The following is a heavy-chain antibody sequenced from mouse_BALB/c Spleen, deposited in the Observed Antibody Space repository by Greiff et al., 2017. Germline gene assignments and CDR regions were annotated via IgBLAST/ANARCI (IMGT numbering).Heavy chain of an antibody. CDR3: TRNGYDVYFDY. CDR1: GFTFSNYW. Sequence: EVKLEESGGGLVQPGGSMKLSCAASGFTFSNYWMNWVRQSPEKGLEWVAEIRLKSNNYATHYAESVKGRFTISRDDSKSSVYLQMNNESAEDTGIYYCTRNGYDVYFDYWGQGTTLTVSS. CDR2: IRLKSNNYAT. J-gene: IGHJ2*01. D-gene: IGHD2-2*01. V-gene: IGHV6-6*02.